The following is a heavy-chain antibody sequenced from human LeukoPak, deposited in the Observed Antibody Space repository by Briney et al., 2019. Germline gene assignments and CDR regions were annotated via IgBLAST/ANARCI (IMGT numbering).Heavy chain of an antibody. CDR3: ARKYNWLYHFEY. D-gene: IGHD1-20*01. Sequence: PGMSLRLSCSASGFTFSAFGMTWVRQAPGKGLEWLAVISHDGREAKYAASVEGRFTVSRDDSDNTLYLEMNSVRYEDTAVYFCARKYNWLYHFEYWGLGTLVTVSS. CDR2: ISHDGREA. CDR1: GFTFSAFG. J-gene: IGHJ4*02. V-gene: IGHV3-30*03.